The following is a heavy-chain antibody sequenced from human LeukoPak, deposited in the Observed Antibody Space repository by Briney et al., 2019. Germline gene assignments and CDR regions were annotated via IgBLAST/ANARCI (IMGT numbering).Heavy chain of an antibody. CDR1: GFTFSSYA. CDR3: ARDGRHRYYYDSSGFYGSWFDP. J-gene: IGHJ5*02. V-gene: IGHV3-30*04. D-gene: IGHD3-22*01. CDR2: ISYDGSNK. Sequence: GGSLRLSCAASGFTFSSYAMHWVRQAPGKGLEWVAVISYDGSNKYYADSVKGRFTISRDNSKNTLYLQMNSLRAEDTAVYYCARDGRHRYYYDSSGFYGSWFDPWGQGTLVTVSS.